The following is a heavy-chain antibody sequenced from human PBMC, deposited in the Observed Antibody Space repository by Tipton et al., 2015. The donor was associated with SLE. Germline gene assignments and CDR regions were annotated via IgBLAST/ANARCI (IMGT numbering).Heavy chain of an antibody. CDR2: IYYSGTT. CDR3: ARDGLSVAGTLDV. J-gene: IGHJ6*02. V-gene: IGHV4-31*03. D-gene: IGHD6-19*01. CDR1: GGSISSGGYY. Sequence: TLSLTCTVSGGSISSGGYYWSWIRQHPGKGLEWIGYIYYSGTTYYNPSLKSRLTISVDTSKNQFSLKLNSVTAADTAMYYCARDGLSVAGTLDVWGQGTTVTVSS.